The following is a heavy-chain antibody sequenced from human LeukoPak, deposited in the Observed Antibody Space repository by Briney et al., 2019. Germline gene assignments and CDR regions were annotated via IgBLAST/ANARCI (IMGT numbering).Heavy chain of an antibody. D-gene: IGHD6-13*01. CDR3: ATIERAAAGTRCYFDY. CDR2: FDPEDGET. Sequence: ASVKVSCKVSGYTLTELSMHWVRQAPGKGLEWMGGFDPEDGETIYAQKFQGRVTMTEDTSTDTAYMELSSLRSEDTAVYYCATIERAAAGTRCYFDYWGQGTLVTVSS. CDR1: GYTLTELS. V-gene: IGHV1-24*01. J-gene: IGHJ4*02.